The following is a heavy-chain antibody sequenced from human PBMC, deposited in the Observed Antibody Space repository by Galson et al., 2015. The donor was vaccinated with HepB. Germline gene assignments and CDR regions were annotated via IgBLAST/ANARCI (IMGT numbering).Heavy chain of an antibody. CDR2: IIPIFGIA. J-gene: IGHJ4*02. D-gene: IGHD1-26*01. CDR3: ARSGPVSGSYYDY. V-gene: IGHV1-69*13. CDR1: GGTFSSYT. Sequence: SVKVSCKASGGTFSSYTISWVRQAPGQGLEWMGGIIPIFGIANYAQKFQGRVTITADESTSTAYMELSSLRSEDTAVYYCARSGPVSGSYYDYWGQGTLVTVSS.